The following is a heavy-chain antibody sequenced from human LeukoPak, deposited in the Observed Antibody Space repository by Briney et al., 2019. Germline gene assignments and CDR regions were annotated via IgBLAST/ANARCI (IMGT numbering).Heavy chain of an antibody. CDR2: ISGSGGST. D-gene: IGHD6-13*01. CDR1: GFTFSSYA. J-gene: IGHJ4*02. Sequence: GGSLRLSCAASGFTFSSYAMSWVRQAPGKGLEWVSAISGSGGSTYYADSVKGRFTISRDNSKNTLYLQMNSLRAEDTAVYYCAKTLASYSSSWYRTFDYWGQGTQVTVSS. V-gene: IGHV3-23*01. CDR3: AKTLASYSSSWYRTFDY.